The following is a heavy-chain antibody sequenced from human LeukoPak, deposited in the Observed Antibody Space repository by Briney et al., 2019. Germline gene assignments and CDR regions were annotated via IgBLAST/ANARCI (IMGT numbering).Heavy chain of an antibody. CDR1: GGSISSYY. Sequence: PSETLSLTCTVSGGSISSYYWSWLRQPPGKGLEWIGYIYYSGSTNYNPSLKSRVTISVDTSKNQFSLKLSSVTAADTAVYYCAGTTVTTGLSFDYWGQGTLVTVSS. CDR2: IYYSGST. J-gene: IGHJ4*02. D-gene: IGHD4-17*01. V-gene: IGHV4-59*01. CDR3: AGTTVTTGLSFDY.